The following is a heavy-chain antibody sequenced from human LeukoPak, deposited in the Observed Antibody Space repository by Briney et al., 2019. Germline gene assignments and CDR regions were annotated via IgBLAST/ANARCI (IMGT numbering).Heavy chain of an antibody. J-gene: IGHJ6*02. V-gene: IGHV3-23*01. Sequence: GGSLRLSCAASGFTFSDYAMTWVRQAPGKGLEWVSAISTSGDNTYYADSVRGRFTISRDNSKNTLYLQMNSLRADDTAVYYCAKGDGSSLAYYYGMDVWGQGTTVTVSS. CDR1: GFTFSDYA. CDR3: AKGDGSSLAYYYGMDV. D-gene: IGHD1-26*01. CDR2: ISTSGDNT.